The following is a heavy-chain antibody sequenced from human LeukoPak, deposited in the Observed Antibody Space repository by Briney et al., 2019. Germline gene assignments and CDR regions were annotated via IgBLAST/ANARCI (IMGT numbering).Heavy chain of an antibody. Sequence: GGSLRLSCAASGFTFSSYGMHWVRQATGKGLEWVAFIRYDGSNKYYADSVKGRFTISSDNSKNTLYLQMNSLRAEDTAVYYCAKDRGYYADCYYYMDVWGKGTTVTVSS. CDR1: GFTFSSYG. D-gene: IGHD3-22*01. CDR2: IRYDGSNK. J-gene: IGHJ6*03. V-gene: IGHV3-30*02. CDR3: AKDRGYYADCYYYMDV.